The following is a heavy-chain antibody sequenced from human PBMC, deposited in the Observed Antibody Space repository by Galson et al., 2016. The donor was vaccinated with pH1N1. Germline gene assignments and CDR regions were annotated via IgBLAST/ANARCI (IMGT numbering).Heavy chain of an antibody. Sequence: SLRLSCATSGFTFNNAWLTWVRQAPGKGLEWVGRIKSKSSGGTTDYGAPVRGRFTISRDDSQNTVYLQMNSLKTEDTALYYCTSGFCIGRRCHWDDAFETWGQGTTVPISS. V-gene: IGHV3-15*01. CDR3: TSGFCIGRRCHWDDAFET. J-gene: IGHJ3*02. CDR2: IKSKSSGGTT. D-gene: IGHD3-3*01. CDR1: GFTFNNAW.